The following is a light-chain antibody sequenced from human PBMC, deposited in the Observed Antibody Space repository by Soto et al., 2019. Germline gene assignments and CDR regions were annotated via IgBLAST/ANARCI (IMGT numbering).Light chain of an antibody. CDR2: GAS. Sequence: EIVLTQSPGTLSLSPGERATLSCRASQSVSSSYLAWYQQNRGQAPRLLIYGASSRAPGIPDRFGGSGSGTDFTLIISRLEPEDFAVYYCQQYGSSRWTFGKGTKVEIK. CDR1: QSVSSSY. V-gene: IGKV3-20*01. CDR3: QQYGSSRWT. J-gene: IGKJ1*01.